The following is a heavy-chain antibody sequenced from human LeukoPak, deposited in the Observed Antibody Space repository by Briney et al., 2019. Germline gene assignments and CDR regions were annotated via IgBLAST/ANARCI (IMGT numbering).Heavy chain of an antibody. CDR2: IIDSGIST. J-gene: IGHJ4*02. V-gene: IGHV3-23*01. CDR1: GFTFNSYA. Sequence: GGSLRLSCAASGFTFNSYAMTWVRQAPEKGLEWVSSIIDSGISTYYGDSVKGRFTISRDNSKNTLYLQMNSLRAEDTAVYYCAKGSRGSYDYWGQGTLVTVS. CDR3: AKGSRGSYDY. D-gene: IGHD1-26*01.